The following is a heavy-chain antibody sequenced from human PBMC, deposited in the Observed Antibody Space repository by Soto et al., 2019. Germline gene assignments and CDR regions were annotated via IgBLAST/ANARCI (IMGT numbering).Heavy chain of an antibody. Sequence: QVQLQESGPGLVKPSQTLSLTCTVSGGSISSGDYYWSWIRQPPGKGLEWIGYIYYSGSTYYNPSRKSRVTISVDTSNNQFALKLSSVTAADTAVYYCASQYCSGGSCPGGYWGQGTLVTVSS. J-gene: IGHJ4*02. CDR2: IYYSGST. CDR3: ASQYCSGGSCPGGY. V-gene: IGHV4-30-4*01. CDR1: GGSISSGDYY. D-gene: IGHD2-15*01.